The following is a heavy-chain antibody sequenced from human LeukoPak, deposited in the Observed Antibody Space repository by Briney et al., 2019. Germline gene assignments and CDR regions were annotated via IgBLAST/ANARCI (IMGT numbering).Heavy chain of an antibody. CDR2: IIPILGIV. D-gene: IGHD2-21*02. CDR3: ARRAVVTAILDY. J-gene: IGHJ4*02. Sequence: SVKVSCKASGGTFSSYAISWVRQAPGQGLEWMGRIIPILGIVNYAQKFQGRVTITADKSTSTAYMELSSLRSEDTAVYYCARRAVVTAILDYWGQGTLVTVSS. CDR1: GGTFSSYA. V-gene: IGHV1-69*04.